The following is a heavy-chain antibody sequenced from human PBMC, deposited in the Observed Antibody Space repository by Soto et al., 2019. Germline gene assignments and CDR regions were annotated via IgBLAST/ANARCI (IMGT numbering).Heavy chain of an antibody. D-gene: IGHD2-15*01. J-gene: IGHJ4*02. V-gene: IGHV3-30*18. CDR3: AKRGGVVGGSEHPFFEY. CDR1: GFIFSNYG. Sequence: QVQQVESGGGVVQPGKSLRLSCAASGFIFSNYGKHWVRQAPGKGLEWVALISFDGKNRNYADSVKGRFTIYRDNPKNTLYLEMNSLRPEDTAFYYCAKRGGVVGGSEHPFFEYWGQGTLVTVSS. CDR2: ISFDGKNR.